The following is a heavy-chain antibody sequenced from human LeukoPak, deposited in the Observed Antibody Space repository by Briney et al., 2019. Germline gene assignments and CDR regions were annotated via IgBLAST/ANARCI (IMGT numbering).Heavy chain of an antibody. CDR1: GYTFTSYG. V-gene: IGHV1-18*01. J-gene: IGHJ4*02. D-gene: IGHD3-22*01. CDR3: ARDDSYYYDSSGVIDY. Sequence: ASVKVSCKTSGYTFTSYGISWVRQARGRGLEWMGWISVFNGYTNYAQSLQGRVTMTTDTATRTAYMELRSLRSEDTAVYYCARDDSYYYDSSGVIDYWGQGTLVTVSS. CDR2: ISVFNGYT.